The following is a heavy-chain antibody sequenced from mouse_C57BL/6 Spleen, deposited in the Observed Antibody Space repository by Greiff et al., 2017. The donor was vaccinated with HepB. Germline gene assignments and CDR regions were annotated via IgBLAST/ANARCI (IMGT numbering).Heavy chain of an antibody. V-gene: IGHV1-18*01. J-gene: IGHJ3*01. Sequence: EVQLQQSGPELVKPGASVKIPCKASGYTFTDYNMDWVKQSHGKSLEWIGDINPNNGGTIYNQKFKGKATLTVDKSSSTAYMEPRSLTSEDTAVYYCAIYYDYDGFAYWGQGTLVTVSA. CDR2: INPNNGGT. D-gene: IGHD2-4*01. CDR1: GYTFTDYN. CDR3: AIYYDYDGFAY.